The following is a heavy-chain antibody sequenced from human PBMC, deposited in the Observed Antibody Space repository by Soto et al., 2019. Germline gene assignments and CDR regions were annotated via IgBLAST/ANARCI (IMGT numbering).Heavy chain of an antibody. Sequence: GGSKRVSSTAAELNFRGYARNWVSKKTGRGLEWVANIKQDGSERYYVDSVKGRFTISRDNAKNSLYLQMTSLRAEDTAVYYCARDPCSGGSCYYFDDAFDIWGQGTVVTVSS. D-gene: IGHD2-15*01. CDR3: ARDPCSGGSCYYFDDAFDI. V-gene: IGHV3-7*01. CDR1: ELNFRGYA. J-gene: IGHJ3*02. CDR2: IKQDGSER.